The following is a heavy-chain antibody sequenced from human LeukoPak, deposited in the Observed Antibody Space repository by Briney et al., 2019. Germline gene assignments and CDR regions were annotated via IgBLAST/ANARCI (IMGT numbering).Heavy chain of an antibody. V-gene: IGHV3-48*01. J-gene: IGHJ6*03. CDR3: ARAAKWEFYHYYMDF. D-gene: IGHD1-26*01. CDR2: ISNGSGNR. CDR1: EFTFSSYS. Sequence: PGGSLRLSCVASEFTFSSYSMSWVRQAPGKGLEWISYISNGSGNRYYADSVKGRFTISRDNAKNLLYLQMNNLRADDTAVYYCARAAKWEFYHYYMDFGGKGTTVAVSS.